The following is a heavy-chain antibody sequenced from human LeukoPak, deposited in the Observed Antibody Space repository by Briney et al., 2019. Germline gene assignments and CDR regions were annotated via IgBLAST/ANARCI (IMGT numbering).Heavy chain of an antibody. D-gene: IGHD3-10*01. CDR1: GFTFTTDS. CDR2: ISSISTYI. V-gene: IGHV3-21*01. CDR3: ARGPTGRWAFDI. Sequence: GGSLRLSRAASGFTFTTDSMNWVRQAPGEGLEWVSSISSISTYIYYADSVKGRFTVSRDNAKNSLYLQMNSLRDEDTAVYHCARGPTGRWAFDIWGQGTMVTVSS. J-gene: IGHJ3*02.